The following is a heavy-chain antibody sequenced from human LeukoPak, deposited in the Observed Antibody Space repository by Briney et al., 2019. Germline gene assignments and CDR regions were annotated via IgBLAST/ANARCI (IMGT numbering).Heavy chain of an antibody. V-gene: IGHV3-48*03. Sequence: GGSLRFSCAASGFTFSSYEMNWVRQAPGKGLEWVSYISSSGSTIYYADSVQGRFTISRDNAKNSLYLQMNSLRAEDTAVYYCARDEKFAVTTTWNLGHQEGIYYGMDVWGQGTTVTVSS. CDR1: GFTFSSYE. CDR2: ISSSGSTI. D-gene: IGHD4-17*01. J-gene: IGHJ6*02. CDR3: ARDEKFAVTTTWNLGHQEGIYYGMDV.